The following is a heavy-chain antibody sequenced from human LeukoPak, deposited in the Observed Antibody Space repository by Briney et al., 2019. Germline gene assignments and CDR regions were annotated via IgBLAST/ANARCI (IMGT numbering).Heavy chain of an antibody. CDR1: GFTFSSYA. J-gene: IGHJ4*02. D-gene: IGHD3-9*01. V-gene: IGHV3-23*01. Sequence: PGGSLRLSCAASGFTFSSYAMSWVRQAPGKGLEWVSAISGSGGSTYYADSVKGRFTISRDNFKNTLYLQMNSLGAEDTAVYYCAKFPQTDLTFDYWGQGTLVTVSS. CDR3: AKFPQTDLTFDY. CDR2: ISGSGGST.